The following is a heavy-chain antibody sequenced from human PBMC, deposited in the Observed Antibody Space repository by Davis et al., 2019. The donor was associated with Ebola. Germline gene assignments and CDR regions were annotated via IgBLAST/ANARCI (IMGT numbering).Heavy chain of an antibody. CDR1: GFTFSSYS. CDR3: ARDPMNYDFWSGYWAY. V-gene: IGHV3-48*02. Sequence: GGSLRLSCAASGFTFSSYSMNWVRQAPGKGLEWVSYISSSISTIYYADSVKGRFTISRDNAKNSLYLQMNSLRDEDTAVYYCARDPMNYDFWSGYWAYWGQGTLVTVSS. D-gene: IGHD3-3*01. CDR2: ISSSISTI. J-gene: IGHJ4*02.